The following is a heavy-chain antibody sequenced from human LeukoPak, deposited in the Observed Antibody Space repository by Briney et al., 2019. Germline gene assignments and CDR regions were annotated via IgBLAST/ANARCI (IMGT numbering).Heavy chain of an antibody. Sequence: GGSLRLSCAASGLTFGDYTMNWVRQAPGKGLEWVALISRNGVATKYADSVRGRFTISRDNSKNTLYLQMNSLRVEDTAVYYCARDSSMLRGPLVIYYFDFWGQGTLVTVSS. J-gene: IGHJ4*02. V-gene: IGHV3-43*01. CDR2: ISRNGVAT. CDR3: ARDSSMLRGPLVIYYFDF. CDR1: GLTFGDYT. D-gene: IGHD3-10*01.